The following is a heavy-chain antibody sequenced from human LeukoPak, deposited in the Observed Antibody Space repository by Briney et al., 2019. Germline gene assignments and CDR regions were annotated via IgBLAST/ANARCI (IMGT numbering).Heavy chain of an antibody. Sequence: GGSLRLSCVASGLTFSDYSINWVRRAPGKGLEWVSSINPTSTSIYYADAVRGRFTISRDNANNSVYLQMSSLTVDDTAVYYCAREFNVIGNFDYWGQGTLVTVSS. CDR2: INPTSTSI. CDR3: AREFNVIGNFDY. D-gene: IGHD3-10*01. CDR1: GLTFSDYS. J-gene: IGHJ4*02. V-gene: IGHV3-21*01.